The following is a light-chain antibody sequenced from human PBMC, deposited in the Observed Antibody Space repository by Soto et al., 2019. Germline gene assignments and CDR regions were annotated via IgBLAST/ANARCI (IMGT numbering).Light chain of an antibody. J-gene: IGKJ1*01. V-gene: IGKV3-20*01. Sequence: EIVLTQSPGTLSLSPGERATLSCRASQTVSSSYLAWYQQKPGQGPRLLIYGASSRATGIPDRFSGSGSGTDFTLPISRLEPEDFAVYYCQQYDTSPWTVGQGTKLEIK. CDR2: GAS. CDR3: QQYDTSPWT. CDR1: QTVSSSY.